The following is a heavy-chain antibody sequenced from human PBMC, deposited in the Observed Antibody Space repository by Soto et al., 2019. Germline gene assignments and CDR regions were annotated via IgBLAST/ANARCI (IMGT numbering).Heavy chain of an antibody. J-gene: IGHJ3*02. V-gene: IGHV3-23*01. CDR3: AKGYYYDSSGYSRGAFDI. CDR1: GFTFSSYA. Sequence: GGFLRLSCAASGFTFSSYAMSWVRQAPGKGLEWVSAISGSGGSTYYADSVKGRFTISRDNSKNTLYLQMNSLRAEDTAVYYCAKGYYYDSSGYSRGAFDIWGQGTMVTVSS. CDR2: ISGSGGST. D-gene: IGHD3-22*01.